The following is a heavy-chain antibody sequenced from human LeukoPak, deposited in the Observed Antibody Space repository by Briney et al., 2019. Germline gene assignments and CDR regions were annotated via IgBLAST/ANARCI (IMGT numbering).Heavy chain of an antibody. J-gene: IGHJ4*02. CDR2: ISSSSSYT. Sequence: GGSLRLSCAASGFTVSSNYMSWIRQAPGKGLEWVSYISSSSSYTNYADSVKGRFTISRDNAKNSLYLQMNSLRAEDTAVYYCASSISGGQYCGGDCYLHYWGQGTLVTVSS. CDR1: GFTVSSNY. D-gene: IGHD2-21*02. V-gene: IGHV3-11*03. CDR3: ASSISGGQYCGGDCYLHY.